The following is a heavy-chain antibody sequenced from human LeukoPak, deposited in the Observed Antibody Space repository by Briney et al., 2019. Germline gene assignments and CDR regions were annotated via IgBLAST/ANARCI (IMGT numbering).Heavy chain of an antibody. J-gene: IGHJ5*02. V-gene: IGHV4-30-2*01. CDR3: ARVGSLAAPVWFDP. CDR1: GASISSGGFY. CDR2: IYHGGST. D-gene: IGHD6-6*01. Sequence: SETLSLTCTVSGASISSGGFYWSWIRQPPGKGLEWIGHIYHGGSTYYSPSLKSRVTISLDMSKKQFSLKLSSVTAADTAVYYCARVGSLAAPVWFDPWGQGTLVTVSS.